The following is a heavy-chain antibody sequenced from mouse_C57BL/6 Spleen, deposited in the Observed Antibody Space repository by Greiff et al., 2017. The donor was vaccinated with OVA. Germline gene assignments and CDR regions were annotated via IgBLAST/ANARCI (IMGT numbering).Heavy chain of an antibody. CDR2: INPNNGGT. V-gene: IGHV1-26*01. J-gene: IGHJ1*03. CDR1: GYTFTDYY. Sequence: EVQLQQSGPELVKPGASVKISCKASGYTFTDYYMNRVKQSHGKSLEWIGDINPNNGGTSYNQKFKGKATLTVDKSSSTAYMELRSLTSEDSAVYYCARRELYWYFDVWGTGTTVTVSS. CDR3: ARRELYWYFDV.